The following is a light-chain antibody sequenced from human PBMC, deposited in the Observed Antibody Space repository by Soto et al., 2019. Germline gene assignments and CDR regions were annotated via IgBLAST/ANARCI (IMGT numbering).Light chain of an antibody. CDR2: QDS. Sequence: SYELTQPPSVSVSPGQTASITCSGDKLGDKYACWYQQKPGQSPVLVIYQDSKRPSGILERFSGSNSGNTATLTISGTQAMDEADYYCQAWDSSTASVVFGGGTKLTVL. J-gene: IGLJ2*01. CDR3: QAWDSSTASVV. V-gene: IGLV3-1*01. CDR1: KLGDKY.